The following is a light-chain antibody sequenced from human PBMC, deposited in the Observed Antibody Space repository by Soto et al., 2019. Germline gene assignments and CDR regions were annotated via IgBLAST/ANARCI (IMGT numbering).Light chain of an antibody. V-gene: IGKV3-11*01. J-gene: IGKJ5*01. Sequence: EVELTQSPATLSLSPGETATLSCRASQSVDKFLAWYQQRPGQPPRLLIFDSSNRATGVPVRFSGSGSGTEFTLTISSLQSEDFAVYYCQQYNTWPPITFGQGTRLEIK. CDR1: QSVDKF. CDR3: QQYNTWPPIT. CDR2: DSS.